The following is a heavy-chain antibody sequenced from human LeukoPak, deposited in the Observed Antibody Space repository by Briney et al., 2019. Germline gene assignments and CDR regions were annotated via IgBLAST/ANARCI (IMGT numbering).Heavy chain of an antibody. CDR1: GXSFTSYW. D-gene: IGHD3-22*01. CDR2: IYPGDSDT. Sequence: GESLKISYKGSGXSFTSYWIGWVRQMPGKGLEWMGIIYPGDSDTRYSPSFQGQVTISADKSISTAYLQWSSLKASDTAMYYCARRAYYYDSSGYYGAFDIWGQGTMVTVSS. J-gene: IGHJ3*02. V-gene: IGHV5-51*01. CDR3: ARRAYYYDSSGYYGAFDI.